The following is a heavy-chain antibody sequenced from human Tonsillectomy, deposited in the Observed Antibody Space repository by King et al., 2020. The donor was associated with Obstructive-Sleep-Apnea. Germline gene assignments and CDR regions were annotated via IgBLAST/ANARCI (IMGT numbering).Heavy chain of an antibody. Sequence: VQLVESGGGVVQPGRSLRLSCAASGFTFSSYAMHWVRQAPGKGLEWVAVISYDGSNKYYADSVKGRLTIHRDNYKNTLYLQMNSLRAEDTAVYYCARPYNWNDQAPFDYWGQGTLVTVSS. J-gene: IGHJ4*02. CDR1: GFTFSSYA. D-gene: IGHD1-20*01. CDR2: ISYDGSNK. V-gene: IGHV3-30*04. CDR3: ARPYNWNDQAPFDY.